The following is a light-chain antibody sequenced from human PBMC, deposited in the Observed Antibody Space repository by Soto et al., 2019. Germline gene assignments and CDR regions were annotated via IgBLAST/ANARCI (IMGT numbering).Light chain of an antibody. CDR1: QSVSSN. CDR3: QQYNNWPEPAT. J-gene: IGKJ2*01. V-gene: IGKV3-15*01. Sequence: EIVMTQSPAALSVSPGERATLSCRASQSVSSNLAWYQQKPGQAPRLLIYGASTRATGIPARFSGSGSGTEFTLTISSLQSEDFAVYYCQQYNNWPEPATFAQGTKLEIK. CDR2: GAS.